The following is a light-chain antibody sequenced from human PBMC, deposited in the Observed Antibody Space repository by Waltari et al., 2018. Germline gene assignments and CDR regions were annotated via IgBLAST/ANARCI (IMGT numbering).Light chain of an antibody. Sequence: DIQMTQSPSSVSASIGDRVTITFRASQRISSWLAWYQQKPGQAPKLLIYSTSVLQGGVPSRFSGSGSETDFTLTISRLQPEDFATYYCQQANSFPFTFGGGTKVEIK. CDR2: STS. CDR1: QRISSW. J-gene: IGKJ4*01. CDR3: QQANSFPFT. V-gene: IGKV1-12*01.